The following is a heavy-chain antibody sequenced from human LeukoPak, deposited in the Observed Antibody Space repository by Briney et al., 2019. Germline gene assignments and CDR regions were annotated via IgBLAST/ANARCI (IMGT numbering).Heavy chain of an antibody. V-gene: IGHV1-46*01. D-gene: IGHD3-10*01. J-gene: IGHJ4*02. Sequence: GASVKVSCKASGYTFSSYGISWIRQAPGQGLEWMGIINPSGGSTSYAQKFQGRVTMTRDMSTSTVCMELSSLRSEDTAVYYCARESSFSASSDWGQGTLVTVSS. CDR2: INPSGGST. CDR3: ARESSFSASSD. CDR1: GYTFSSYG.